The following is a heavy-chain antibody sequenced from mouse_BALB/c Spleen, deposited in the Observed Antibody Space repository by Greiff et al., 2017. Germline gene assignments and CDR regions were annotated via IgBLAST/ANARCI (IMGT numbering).Heavy chain of an antibody. J-gene: IGHJ4*01. CDR3: ARHDFLYAMAY. V-gene: IGHV4-2*02. Sequence: EVKLQESGGGLVQPGGSLNLSCAASGFAFSRYWMSWARQAPGKGQEWIGEINPGSSTINYTPSLKDKFIISRDNAKNTLYLQMSKVRSEDTALFYCARHDFLYAMAYWGQGTSVTVSS. D-gene: IGHD2-13*01. CDR1: GFAFSRYW. CDR2: INPGSSTI.